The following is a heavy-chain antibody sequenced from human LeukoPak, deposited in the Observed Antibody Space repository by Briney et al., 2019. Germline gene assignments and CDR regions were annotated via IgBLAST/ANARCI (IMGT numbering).Heavy chain of an antibody. D-gene: IGHD2-2*01. Sequence: ASVKVSCKASGYTFTGYYMHWVRQAPGQGLEWMGWINPNSGGTNYAQKFQGRVTMTRDTSISTAYMELSRLRSDDTAVYYCASSYCSSTSCYDTIDYWGQGTLVTVSP. CDR3: ASSYCSSTSCYDTIDY. CDR1: GYTFTGYY. CDR2: INPNSGGT. J-gene: IGHJ4*02. V-gene: IGHV1-2*02.